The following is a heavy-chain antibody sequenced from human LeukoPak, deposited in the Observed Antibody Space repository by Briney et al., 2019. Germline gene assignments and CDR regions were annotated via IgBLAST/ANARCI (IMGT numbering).Heavy chain of an antibody. Sequence: VASVKVSCKASGSTFTSYYMHWVRQAPGQGLEWMGIINPSGDSTNYAQKFKGRVTMTRDTSTSTVYMELSSPRSEDTAVYYCARGAYCSSTSCYHPASLKDYWGQGTLVTVSS. CDR3: ARGAYCSSTSCYHPASLKDY. J-gene: IGHJ4*02. D-gene: IGHD2-2*01. V-gene: IGHV1-46*01. CDR1: GSTFTSYY. CDR2: INPSGDST.